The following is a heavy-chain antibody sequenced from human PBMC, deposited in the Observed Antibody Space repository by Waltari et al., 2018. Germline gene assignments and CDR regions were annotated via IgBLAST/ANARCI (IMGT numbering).Heavy chain of an antibody. J-gene: IGHJ4*02. CDR3: ARDRGGGWELLLN. D-gene: IGHD1-26*01. CDR2: INPSGGST. CDR1: GYTFTSYY. V-gene: IGHV1-46*01. Sequence: QVQLVQSGAEVKKPGASVKVSCKASGYTFTSYYMHWVRQAPGQGLEWMGIINPSGGSTSYAQKFQGRVTITTDESTSTAYMELSSLRSEDTAVYYCARDRGGGWELLLNWGQGTLVTVSS.